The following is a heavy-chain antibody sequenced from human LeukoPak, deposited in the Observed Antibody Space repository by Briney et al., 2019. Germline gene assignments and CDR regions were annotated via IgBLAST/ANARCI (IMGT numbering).Heavy chain of an antibody. Sequence: SETLSLTCSVSGGSISGSSYYWGWVRQPPGKGLEWIGSISSRGSTYYNPSLNSRLTISVDTSKNQFSLKLSSVTAAGTAVYYCARYAAYDSRGNYFDYWGQGTLVAVSS. CDR3: ARYAAYDSRGNYFDY. CDR1: GGSISGSSYY. J-gene: IGHJ4*02. V-gene: IGHV4-39*07. D-gene: IGHD3-22*01. CDR2: ISSRGST.